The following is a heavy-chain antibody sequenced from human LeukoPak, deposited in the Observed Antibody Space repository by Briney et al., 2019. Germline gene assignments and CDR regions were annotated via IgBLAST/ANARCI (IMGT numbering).Heavy chain of an antibody. CDR2: IKQDGSGK. Sequence: PGGSLRLSCAASGFTFSRNAMNWVRQAPGKGLEWVANIKQDGSGKYYVDSVKGRFTISRDNAKNSLYLQMNSLRAEDTAVYYCAREVGGSGSYWGQGTLVTVSS. CDR3: AREVGGSGSY. D-gene: IGHD3-10*01. J-gene: IGHJ4*02. CDR1: GFTFSRNA. V-gene: IGHV3-7*01.